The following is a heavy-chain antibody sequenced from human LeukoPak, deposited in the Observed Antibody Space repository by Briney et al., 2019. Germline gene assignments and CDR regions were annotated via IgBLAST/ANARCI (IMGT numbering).Heavy chain of an antibody. Sequence: SQTLSLTCTVSGGSISSGSYYWSWIRQPAGKGLEWIGRIYTSGRTNYNPSLKSRVTISVDTSKNQFSLKLSSVTAADTAVYYCATGELSSSFDYWGQGTLVTVSS. CDR2: IYTSGRT. CDR1: GGSISSGSYY. D-gene: IGHD3-16*02. CDR3: ATGELSSSFDY. V-gene: IGHV4-61*02. J-gene: IGHJ4*02.